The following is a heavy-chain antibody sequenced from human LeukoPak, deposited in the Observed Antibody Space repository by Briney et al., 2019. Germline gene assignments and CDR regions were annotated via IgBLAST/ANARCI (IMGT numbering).Heavy chain of an antibody. CDR1: GFTFSSYA. Sequence: AGRSLRLSCAASGFTFSSYAMHWVRQAPGKGLEWVPVISYDGSNKYYADSVKGRFTISRDNAKNSLYLQMNSLGAEDTALYYCAKDIHIGHGSGWPESWGQGTLVTVSS. D-gene: IGHD6-19*01. CDR3: AKDIHIGHGSGWPES. J-gene: IGHJ5*02. CDR2: ISYDGSNK. V-gene: IGHV3-30*04.